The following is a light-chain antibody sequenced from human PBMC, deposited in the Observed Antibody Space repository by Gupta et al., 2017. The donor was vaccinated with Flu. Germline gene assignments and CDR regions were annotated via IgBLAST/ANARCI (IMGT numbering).Light chain of an antibody. CDR1: TGAVTSASY. V-gene: IGLV7-43*01. CDR3: LLYSGGTEWV. CDR2: KTN. Sequence: TAVTQESSLTVSPGGTVTLTCTSTTGAVTSASYPTWFQQKPGQAPTALIYKTNNRHSWTPARFSGSLLGDKAALTLSDVRPEDEAEYYCLLYSGGTEWVFGGGTKVTVL. J-gene: IGLJ3*02.